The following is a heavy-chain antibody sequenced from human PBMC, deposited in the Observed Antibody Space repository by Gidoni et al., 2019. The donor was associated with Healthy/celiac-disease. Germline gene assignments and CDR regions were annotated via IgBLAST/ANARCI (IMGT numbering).Heavy chain of an antibody. J-gene: IGHJ4*02. CDR1: GGSISSSSYY. CDR3: ASRNFYDSSNIVGVDY. CDR2: IYYRGST. Sequence: QLQLQESGPGLVKPSETLSLTCTVSGGSISSSSYYWGWVRQPPGKGLEWIGSIYYRGSTYYNPSLKSRVTISVDTSKNQFSLKLSSVTAADTAVYYCASRNFYDSSNIVGVDYWGQGTLVTVSS. V-gene: IGHV4-39*01. D-gene: IGHD3-22*01.